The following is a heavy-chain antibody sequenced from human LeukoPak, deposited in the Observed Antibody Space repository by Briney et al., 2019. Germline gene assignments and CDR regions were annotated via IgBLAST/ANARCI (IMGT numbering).Heavy chain of an antibody. CDR3: ARKRVGATDFDY. V-gene: IGHV4-59*01. Sequence: SETLSLTCTVSGVSHSSYYWRWLRPPPGKGVDGIGYIYYSGSTNYTPSLKSRVTISVDTSKNQFSLKLSSVTATDTAVYYCARKRVGATDFDYWGQGTLVTVSS. CDR1: GVSHSSYY. CDR2: IYYSGST. D-gene: IGHD1-26*01. J-gene: IGHJ4*02.